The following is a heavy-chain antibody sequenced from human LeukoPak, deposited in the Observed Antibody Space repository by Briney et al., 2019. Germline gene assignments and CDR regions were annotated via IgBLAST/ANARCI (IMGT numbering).Heavy chain of an antibody. CDR3: AKDLGGYSSGWTPFDY. CDR1: GFTVSSNY. V-gene: IGHV3-53*05. Sequence: GGSLRLSCAASGFTVSSNYMSWVRQAPGKGLEWVSVTYSGGDTYYADSVKGRFTISRDNSKNTLYLQMNSLRAEDTAVYYCAKDLGGYSSGWTPFDYWGQGTLVTVSS. J-gene: IGHJ4*02. D-gene: IGHD6-19*01. CDR2: TYSGGDT.